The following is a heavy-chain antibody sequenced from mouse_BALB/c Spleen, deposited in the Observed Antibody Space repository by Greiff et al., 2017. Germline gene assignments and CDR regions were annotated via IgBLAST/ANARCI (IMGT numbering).Heavy chain of an antibody. Sequence: VQLQQSGAELARPGASVKMSCKASGYTFTSYTMHWVKQRPGQGLEWIGYINPSSGYTNYNQKFKDKATLTADKSSSTAYMQLSSLTSEDSAVYYCASSIITTVVATGFAYWGQGTLVTVSA. CDR2: INPSSGYT. J-gene: IGHJ3*01. CDR1: GYTFTSYT. D-gene: IGHD1-1*01. CDR3: ASSIITTVVATGFAY. V-gene: IGHV1-4*01.